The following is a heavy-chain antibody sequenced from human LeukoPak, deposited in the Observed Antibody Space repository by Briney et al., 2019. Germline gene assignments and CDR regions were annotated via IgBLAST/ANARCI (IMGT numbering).Heavy chain of an antibody. Sequence: SETLSLTCTVSGYSISSGYYWSWIRQPPGKGLEWIGEINHSGSTNYNPSLKSRVTISVDTSKNQFSLKLSSVTAADTAVYYCATGTYYYDSSGYYPASFDYWGQGTLVTVSS. V-gene: IGHV4-38-2*02. CDR1: GYSISSGYY. CDR2: INHSGST. J-gene: IGHJ4*02. CDR3: ATGTYYYDSSGYYPASFDY. D-gene: IGHD3-22*01.